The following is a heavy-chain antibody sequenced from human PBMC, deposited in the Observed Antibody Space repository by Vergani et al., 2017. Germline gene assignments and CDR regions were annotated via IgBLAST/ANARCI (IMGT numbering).Heavy chain of an antibody. CDR2: ISYDGTNK. J-gene: IGHJ4*02. Sequence: QVQLVESGGGVVQPGRSLRLFCAASGFTFGDHGIHWVRRAPGKGLEWVALISYDGTNKYYTNSVRGRFTISRDNSKSTLFLQMNSLRVEDMAVYYCAKDIEFGWRWLQLPSDFWGQGTLVTVSS. D-gene: IGHD5-24*01. V-gene: IGHV3-30-3*01. CDR3: AKDIEFGWRWLQLPSDF. CDR1: GFTFGDHG.